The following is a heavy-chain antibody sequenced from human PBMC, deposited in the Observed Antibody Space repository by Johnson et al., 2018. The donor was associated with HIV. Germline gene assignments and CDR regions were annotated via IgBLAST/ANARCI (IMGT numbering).Heavy chain of an antibody. CDR1: AFTFSSYG. V-gene: IGHV3-30*18. CDR2: ISSDGSNK. Sequence: QMQLVESGGGGVQPGRSLRLSCAASAFTFSSYGMHWVRQAPGKGLEWVAVISSDGSNKDYADSVKGRFSISGDNSENTMYLQMNSLRAEDTAVYYCAKDLGDAVGTTHDAFDIGGQGTMVAVYS. CDR3: AKDLGDAVGTTHDAFDI. J-gene: IGHJ3*02. D-gene: IGHD1-26*01.